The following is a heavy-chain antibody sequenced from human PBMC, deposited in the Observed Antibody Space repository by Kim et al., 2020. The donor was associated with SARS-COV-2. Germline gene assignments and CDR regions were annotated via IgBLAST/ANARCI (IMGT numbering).Heavy chain of an antibody. CDR2: IYYSGST. J-gene: IGHJ6*02. Sequence: SETLSLTCTVSGGSISSRSYYWGWIRQPPGRGLEWIGSIYYSGSTYYNPSLKSRDTIVIDTSKNQFSLRLSSVTAADTAVYYCSRRYWAALGLYFYYGMDVWGQGTTVTVSS. V-gene: IGHV4-39*01. CDR3: SRRYWAALGLYFYYGMDV. CDR1: GGSISSRSYY. D-gene: IGHD2-15*01.